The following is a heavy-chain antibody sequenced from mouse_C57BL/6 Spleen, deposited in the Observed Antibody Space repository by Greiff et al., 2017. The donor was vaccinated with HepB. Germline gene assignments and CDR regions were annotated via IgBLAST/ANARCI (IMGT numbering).Heavy chain of an antibody. Sequence: EVQRVESGGGLVQPKGSLKLSCAASGFSFNTYAMNWVRQAPGKGLEWVARIRSKSNNYATYYADSVKDRFTISRDDSESMLYLQMNNLKTEDTAMYYCVRQGGSSWFAYWGQGTLVTVSA. CDR3: VRQGGSSWFAY. J-gene: IGHJ3*01. CDR2: IRSKSNNYAT. CDR1: GFSFNTYA. V-gene: IGHV10-1*01.